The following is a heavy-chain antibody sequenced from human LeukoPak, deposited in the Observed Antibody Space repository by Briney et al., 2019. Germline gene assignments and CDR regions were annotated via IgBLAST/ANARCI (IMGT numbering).Heavy chain of an antibody. CDR1: GGSTSSSSYY. CDR3: ARHGGDIVVVDLNWFDP. V-gene: IGHV4-39*01. J-gene: IGHJ5*02. CDR2: ISYSGST. D-gene: IGHD2-15*01. Sequence: SETLSLTCTVSGGSTSSSSYYWGWIRQPPGKGLEWIGSISYSGSTYYNPPLKSRVTISVDTSKNQFSLNLSSVTAADTAVYYCARHGGDIVVVDLNWFDPWGQGTLVTVSS.